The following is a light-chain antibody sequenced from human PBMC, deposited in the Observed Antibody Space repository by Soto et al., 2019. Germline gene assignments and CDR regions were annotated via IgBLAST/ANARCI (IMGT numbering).Light chain of an antibody. CDR3: SSYTSGTSYV. CDR1: SSDVGGYNY. CDR2: EVS. J-gene: IGLJ1*01. V-gene: IGLV2-14*01. Sequence: QSALTQPASVSGSPGQSITISCTGTSSDVGGYNYVSLYQHHPGKAPKIMVFEVSNRPSGVSNRFSGSKSGNTASLTISGLQPEDEADYYCSSYTSGTSYVFGTGTKVTVL.